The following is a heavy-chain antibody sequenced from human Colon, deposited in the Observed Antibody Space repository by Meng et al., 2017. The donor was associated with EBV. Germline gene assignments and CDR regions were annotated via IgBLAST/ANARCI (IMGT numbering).Heavy chain of an antibody. Sequence: QLHPPEAGPGQVKPSVTRSLTCTISGGSITNTSSYWGWVRQPPGKGLEWIGSIDYRGSTNYNPSLKSRISMSVDMSKNQFSLKVNSVTAADTAIYYCVISSHNWGQGTLVTVSS. CDR2: IDYRGST. J-gene: IGHJ4*02. V-gene: IGHV4-39*07. CDR3: VISSHN. D-gene: IGHD3-3*02. CDR1: GGSITNTSSY.